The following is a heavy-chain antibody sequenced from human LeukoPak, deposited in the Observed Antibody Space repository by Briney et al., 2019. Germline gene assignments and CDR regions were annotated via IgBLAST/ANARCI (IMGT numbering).Heavy chain of an antibody. CDR2: IYHSGST. CDR1: GGSISSGDYY. V-gene: IGHV4-30-2*01. CDR3: ARGPYYYDSSGYKPNWYFDL. D-gene: IGHD3-22*01. Sequence: KSSETLSLTCTVSGGSISSGDYYWSWIRQPPGKGLEWIGYIYHSGSTYYNPSLKSRVTISVDRSKNQFSLKLSSVTAADTAVYYCARGPYYYDSSGYKPNWYFDLWGRGTLVTVSS. J-gene: IGHJ2*01.